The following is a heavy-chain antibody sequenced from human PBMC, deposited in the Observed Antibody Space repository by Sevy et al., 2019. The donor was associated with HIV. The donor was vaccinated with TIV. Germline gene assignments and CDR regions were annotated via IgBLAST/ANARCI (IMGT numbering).Heavy chain of an antibody. CDR3: AGVSCSSTGCHRYYGMDV. D-gene: IGHD2-2*01. J-gene: IGHJ6*02. Sequence: ASVKVSCKASGGTFSSYAIRWVRQAPGQGLEWMGGIIPIFGTANYAQKFQGRVTITADESTRTAYMELSSLRSEDTAVYYCAGVSCSSTGCHRYYGMDVWGQGTTVTVSS. CDR2: IIPIFGTA. V-gene: IGHV1-69*13. CDR1: GGTFSSYA.